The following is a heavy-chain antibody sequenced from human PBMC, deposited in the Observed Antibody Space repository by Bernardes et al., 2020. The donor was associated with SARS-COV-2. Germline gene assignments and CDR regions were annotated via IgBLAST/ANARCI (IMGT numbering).Heavy chain of an antibody. V-gene: IGHV3-7*03. CDR2: IKRDGSET. CDR1: GFEFSDYW. CDR3: ARSAGMDV. J-gene: IGHJ6*02. Sequence: GGSLRLSCAGSGFEFSDYWMTWVRQAPGKGLEWVANIKRDGSETYYVDSVKGRFTISRDNAKNLVFLQMNSLRAEDTAVFYCARSAGMDVWGQGTMVTVSS.